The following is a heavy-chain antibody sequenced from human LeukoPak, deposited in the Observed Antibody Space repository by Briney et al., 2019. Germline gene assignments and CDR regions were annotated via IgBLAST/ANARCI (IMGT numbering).Heavy chain of an antibody. V-gene: IGHV4-30-2*01. CDR1: GGSISSGGYY. J-gene: IGHJ6*03. CDR3: ARGSTGTTVVTPRSPYYYYYMDV. CDR2: IYHSGST. D-gene: IGHD4-23*01. Sequence: PSQTLSLTCTVSGGSISSGGYYWSWIRQPPGKGLEWIGYIYHSGSTYYNPSLKSRVTISVDRSKNQFSLKLSSVTAADTAVYYCARGSTGTTVVTPRSPYYYYYMDVWGKGTTVTVSS.